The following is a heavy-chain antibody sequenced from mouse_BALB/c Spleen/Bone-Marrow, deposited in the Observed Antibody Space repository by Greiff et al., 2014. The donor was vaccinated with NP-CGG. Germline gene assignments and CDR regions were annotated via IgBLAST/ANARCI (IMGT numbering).Heavy chain of an antibody. V-gene: IGHV1-61*01. CDR2: IHPSDSET. D-gene: IGHD2-1*01. Sequence: QVQLQQPGTEVVRPGASVELSCKASGHSFTTYWMNWVKQRPGQGLEWIGMIHPSDSETRLNQKFKDKATLTVDKSSSTAYMQLNSPTSEDSAVYYCAREKVYYGISWFAYWGQGTLVTVSA. J-gene: IGHJ3*01. CDR3: AREKVYYGISWFAY. CDR1: GHSFTTYW.